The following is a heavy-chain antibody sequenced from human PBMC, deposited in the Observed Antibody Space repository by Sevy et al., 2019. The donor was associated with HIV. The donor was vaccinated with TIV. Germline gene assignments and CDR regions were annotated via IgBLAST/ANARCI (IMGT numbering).Heavy chain of an antibody. Sequence: GGSLRLSCAASGFTFSNYGMHWVRQAPGKGLEWVAVIWNDGSNKYYADSVKGRFTISRDNSKNTLYLQMNSLRVEDTAVDVWAGCCYVNDRGAKRDFDYWGQGTLVTVSS. J-gene: IGHJ4*02. CDR1: GFTFSNYG. V-gene: IGHV3-33*01. CDR2: IWNDGSNK. CDR3: AGCCYVNDRGAKRDFDY. D-gene: IGHD3-22*01.